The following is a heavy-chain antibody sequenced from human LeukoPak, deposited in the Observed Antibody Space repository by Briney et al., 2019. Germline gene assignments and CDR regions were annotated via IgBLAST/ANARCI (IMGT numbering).Heavy chain of an antibody. CDR1: GFTFSSYG. V-gene: IGHV3-33*01. J-gene: IGHJ4*02. Sequence: PGGPLRLSCAASGFTFSSYGMHWVRQAPGKGLEWVAVIWYDGSNKYYADSVKGRFTISRDNSKNTLYLQMNSLRAEDTAVYYCARYRSSTEEFDYWGQGTLVTVSS. CDR3: ARYRSSTEEFDY. D-gene: IGHD2-2*01. CDR2: IWYDGSNK.